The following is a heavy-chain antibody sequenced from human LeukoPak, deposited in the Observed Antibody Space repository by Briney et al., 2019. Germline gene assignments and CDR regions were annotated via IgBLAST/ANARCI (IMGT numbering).Heavy chain of an antibody. V-gene: IGHV3-7*01. J-gene: IGHJ4*02. CDR2: IKQDGSEK. D-gene: IGHD3-10*01. CDR3: ARDLNRLLWFGELLLDY. Sequence: GGSLRLSCAASGFTFSSYWMSWVRQAPGKGLEWVANIKQDGSEKYYVDSVKGRFTISRDNAKNSLYLQMNSLRAEDTAVYYRARDLNRLLWFGELLLDYWGQGTLVTVSS. CDR1: GFTFSSYW.